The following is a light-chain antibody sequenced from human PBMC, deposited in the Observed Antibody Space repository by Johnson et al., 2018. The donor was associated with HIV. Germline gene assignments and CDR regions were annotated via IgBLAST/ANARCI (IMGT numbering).Light chain of an antibody. CDR2: ENN. V-gene: IGLV1-51*02. CDR3: GTWDSSLSASYG. J-gene: IGLJ1*01. Sequence: QSVLTQPPSVSAAPGHKVTISCSGSSSNIGNNYVSWYQQLPGTAPKLLIYENNKRPSGIPDRFSGSKSGTSATLGITGLQTGDEADYYCGTWDSSLSASYGFRTGTKGTGL. CDR1: SSNIGNNY.